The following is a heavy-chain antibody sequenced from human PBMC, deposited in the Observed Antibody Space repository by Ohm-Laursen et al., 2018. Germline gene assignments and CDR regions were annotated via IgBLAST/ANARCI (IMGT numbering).Heavy chain of an antibody. Sequence: SLRLSCAASGFTFSNYAMSWVRQAPGKGLGWVSAISGSGGSTYYADSVKGRFTISRDNSKNTLFLQMSSLRAEDTAVYYCASLGYCSGGSCLWAFDIWGQGTMVTVSS. D-gene: IGHD2-15*01. J-gene: IGHJ3*02. CDR1: GFTFSNYA. CDR3: ASLGYCSGGSCLWAFDI. CDR2: ISGSGGST. V-gene: IGHV3-23*01.